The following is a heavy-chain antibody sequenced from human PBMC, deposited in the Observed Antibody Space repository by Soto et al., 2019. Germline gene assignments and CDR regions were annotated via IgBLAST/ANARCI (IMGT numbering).Heavy chain of an antibody. Sequence: QITLKESGPTLVKPTQTLTLTCTFSGFSLSTSGVGAGWIRQPPGKALEWLALIYWDDDKRYSPSLKSRLTITKDTSKNQVVLTMTNMDPVDTATYYCTHRQTYCGGNCYSGFDYWGQGTLVTVSS. D-gene: IGHD2-21*02. V-gene: IGHV2-5*02. CDR3: THRQTYCGGNCYSGFDY. J-gene: IGHJ4*02. CDR1: GFSLSTSGVG. CDR2: IYWDDDK.